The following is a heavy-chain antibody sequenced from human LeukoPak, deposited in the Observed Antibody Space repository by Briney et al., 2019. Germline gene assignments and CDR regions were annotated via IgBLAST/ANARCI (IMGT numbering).Heavy chain of an antibody. Sequence: GASVKVSCKASGYTFTGYYMHWVRQAPGQGLEWMGWINPNSGGTNYAQKFQGRVTMTRDTSISTAYMELSRLRSDDTAVYYCARDTAPSGVRGGYYYMDVWGKGTTVTVSS. V-gene: IGHV1-2*02. CDR1: GYTFTGYY. D-gene: IGHD3-10*01. CDR3: ARDTAPSGVRGGYYYMDV. CDR2: INPNSGGT. J-gene: IGHJ6*03.